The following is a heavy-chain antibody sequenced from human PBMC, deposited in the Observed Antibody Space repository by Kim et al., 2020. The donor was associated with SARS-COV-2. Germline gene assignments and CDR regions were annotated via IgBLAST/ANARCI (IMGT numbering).Heavy chain of an antibody. Sequence: GGSLRLSCAASGFTFSSYWMSWVRQAPGKGLEWVANIKQDGSEKYYVDSVKGRFTISRDNAKNSLYLQMNSLRAEDTAVYYCARVSGYYDSSGYYLDYYYGMDVWGQGTTVTVSS. CDR1: GFTFSSYW. CDR2: IKQDGSEK. CDR3: ARVSGYYDSSGYYLDYYYGMDV. V-gene: IGHV3-7*03. D-gene: IGHD3-22*01. J-gene: IGHJ6*02.